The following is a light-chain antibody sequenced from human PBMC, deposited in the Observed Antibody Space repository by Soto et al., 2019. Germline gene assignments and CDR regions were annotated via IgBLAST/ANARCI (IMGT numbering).Light chain of an antibody. CDR2: DAS. CDR3: QQYGSYPRT. CDR1: QSISRW. J-gene: IGKJ1*01. V-gene: IGKV1-5*01. Sequence: DIQMTQSPSTLSASVGDRVTITCRASQSISRWLAWHQQKPGKAPKLLIYDASSLESGVPSRFSGSGSGTDFTLTISRLEPEDFEVYYCQQYGSYPRTFGQGTKVDIK.